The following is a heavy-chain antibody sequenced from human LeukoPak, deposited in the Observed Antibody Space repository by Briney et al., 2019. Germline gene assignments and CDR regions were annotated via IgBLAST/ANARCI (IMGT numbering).Heavy chain of an antibody. J-gene: IGHJ5*02. CDR3: ARARYNWFDP. CDR1: GGSISSGGYY. CDR2: IYHSGST. V-gene: IGHV4-30-2*01. Sequence: SETLSLTCTVSGGSISSGGYYWSWIRQPPGKGLEWIGYIYHSGSTYYNPSLKSRVTISVDRSKNQFSLKLSSVTAADTAVYYCARARYNWFDPWGQGTLVTVSS. D-gene: IGHD3-16*02.